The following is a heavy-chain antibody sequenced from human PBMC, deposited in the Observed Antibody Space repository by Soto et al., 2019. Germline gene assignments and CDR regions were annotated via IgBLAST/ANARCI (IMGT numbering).Heavy chain of an antibody. CDR2: ISYDGSNK. CDR1: GFTFSSYA. Sequence: QVQLVESGGGVVQPGRSLRLSCAASGFTFSSYAMHWVRQAPGKGLEWVAVISYDGSNKYYADSVKGRFTISRDNSKNTLYLQMNSLRAEDTAVYYCARDRTMAVAGHNPYTIYYYYGMDVWGQGTTVTVSS. V-gene: IGHV3-30-3*01. J-gene: IGHJ6*02. CDR3: ARDRTMAVAGHNPYTIYYYYGMDV. D-gene: IGHD6-19*01.